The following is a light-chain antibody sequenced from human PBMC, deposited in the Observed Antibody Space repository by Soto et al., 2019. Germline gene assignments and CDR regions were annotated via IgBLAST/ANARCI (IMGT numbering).Light chain of an antibody. CDR2: GAS. CDR3: QHYGSSPGT. Sequence: EFHFTQTPSTLSLSQWARATLSCRSSRSVSSSYLAWYQQKPGKAPRLLIYGASSRATGIPARFSGSGSGTDFTLTISRLEPEDFAVYYCQHYGSSPGTFGQGTKVDI. CDR1: RSVSSSY. J-gene: IGKJ1*01. V-gene: IGKV3-20*01.